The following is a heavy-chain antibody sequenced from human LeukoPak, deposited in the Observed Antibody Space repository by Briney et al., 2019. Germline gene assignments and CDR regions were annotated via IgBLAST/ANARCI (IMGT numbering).Heavy chain of an antibody. CDR3: ARETHYDSSGYHNDY. D-gene: IGHD3-22*01. CDR2: ISSSGSFI. CDR1: GFTFSDYY. J-gene: IGHJ4*02. V-gene: IGHV3-11*04. Sequence: GGTLRLSCAASGFTFSDYYMSWIRQAPGKGLEWVSYISSSGSFIYYADSVKGRFTISRDNAKNSLYLQMNSLRAEDTAVYYCARETHYDSSGYHNDYWGQGTLVTVSS.